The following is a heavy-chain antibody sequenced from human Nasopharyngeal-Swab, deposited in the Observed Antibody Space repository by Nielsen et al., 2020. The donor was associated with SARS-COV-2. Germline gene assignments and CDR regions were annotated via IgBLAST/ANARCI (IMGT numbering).Heavy chain of an antibody. D-gene: IGHD6-13*01. CDR1: GFTFSNYA. J-gene: IGHJ5*02. Sequence: GGSLRLSCAASGFTFSNYAMNWVRQAPGKGLEWVSVITYSGISTYYADSVKGRFTISRDNANNSLYLQMNSLRVEDTAVYYCARDLRLAVAGTDWFDPWGQGTLVTVSS. CDR3: ARDLRLAVAGTDWFDP. V-gene: IGHV3-23*01. CDR2: ITYSGIST.